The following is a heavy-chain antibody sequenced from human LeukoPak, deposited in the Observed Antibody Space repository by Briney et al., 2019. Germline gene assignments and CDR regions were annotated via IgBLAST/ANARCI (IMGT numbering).Heavy chain of an antibody. J-gene: IGHJ6*03. CDR1: GFTFSIYS. Sequence: GGSLRLSCAASGFTFSIYSLSWVRQAPGKGVEWVSYISRVSSTIYYADSVKGRFTISRDNAMNSLYLQMNSLRAEDTAVYYCARIPDYDYVWGSYYYYYYMDVWGKGTTVTVSS. CDR3: ARIPDYDYVWGSYYYYYYMDV. V-gene: IGHV3-48*01. D-gene: IGHD3-16*01. CDR2: ISRVSSTI.